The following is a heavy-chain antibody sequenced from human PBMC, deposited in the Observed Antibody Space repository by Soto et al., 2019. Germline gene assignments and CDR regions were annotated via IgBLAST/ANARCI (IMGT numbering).Heavy chain of an antibody. CDR2: ISGGGGDT. Sequence: GGSLRLSCAASGFSFNNYAMTWVRQAPGKGLEWVSTISGGGGDTYYADSVKGRFTVSRDNSKNTLYLQMNSLRADDTAVYFCAKFPEYSGYDGTYFDYWGQGTLVTVSS. D-gene: IGHD5-12*01. J-gene: IGHJ4*02. CDR3: AKFPEYSGYDGTYFDY. V-gene: IGHV3-23*01. CDR1: GFSFNNYA.